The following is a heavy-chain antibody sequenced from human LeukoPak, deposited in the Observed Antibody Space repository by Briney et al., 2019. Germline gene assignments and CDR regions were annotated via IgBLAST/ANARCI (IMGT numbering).Heavy chain of an antibody. Sequence: SETLSLTCTVSGGSISSYYWSWIRQPPGEGLEWIGYIYYSGSTNYNPSLKSRVTISVDTSKNQFSLKLSSVTAADTAVYYCARSYGDYVAEYFQHWGQGTLVTVSS. V-gene: IGHV4-59*01. D-gene: IGHD4-17*01. CDR3: ARSYGDYVAEYFQH. CDR1: GGSISSYY. J-gene: IGHJ1*01. CDR2: IYYSGST.